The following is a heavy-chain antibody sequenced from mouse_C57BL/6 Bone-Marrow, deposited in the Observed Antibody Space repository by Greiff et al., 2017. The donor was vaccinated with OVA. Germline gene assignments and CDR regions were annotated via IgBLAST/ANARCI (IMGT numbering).Heavy chain of an antibody. V-gene: IGHV5-15*01. J-gene: IGHJ1*03. CDR3: ARGWSWSFEV. D-gene: IGHD2-3*01. CDR1: GFTFSDYG. Sequence: EVMLVESGGGLVQPGGSLKLSCAASGFTFSDYGMAWVRQAPRKGPEWVAFISNLAYSIYYADTVKGRFHISRENAKDTLYLEMSSLRSEDTAMYYCARGWSWSFEVWGTGTTVTVSS. CDR2: ISNLAYSI.